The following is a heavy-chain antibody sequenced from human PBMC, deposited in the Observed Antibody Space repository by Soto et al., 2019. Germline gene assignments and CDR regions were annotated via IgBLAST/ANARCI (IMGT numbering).Heavy chain of an antibody. CDR1: GFTFSSYA. CDR3: ASLPLDFWSDYYYMDV. Sequence: GGPLRLSCAASGFTFSSYAMSWVRQAPGKGLEWVSAISGSGGSTYYADSVKGRFTISRDNSKNTLYLQMNSLRAEDTAVYYCASLPLDFWSDYYYMDVWGKGTTVTVSS. CDR2: ISGSGGST. D-gene: IGHD3-3*01. J-gene: IGHJ6*03. V-gene: IGHV3-23*01.